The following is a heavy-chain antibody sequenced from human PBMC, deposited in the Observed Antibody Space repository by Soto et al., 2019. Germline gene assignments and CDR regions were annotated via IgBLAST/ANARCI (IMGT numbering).Heavy chain of an antibody. V-gene: IGHV3-74*01. Sequence: PGGSLRLSCAASGFTFSSYWMHWVRQAPGKGLVWVSRINSDGSSTSYAEYVKGRFTIYRDNAKNTLYLQMNSLRAEDTAVYYCARDGKGYSSSWYGGYYYYGMDVWGQGTTVTVSS. CDR1: GFTFSSYW. CDR2: INSDGSST. J-gene: IGHJ6*02. D-gene: IGHD6-13*01. CDR3: ARDGKGYSSSWYGGYYYYGMDV.